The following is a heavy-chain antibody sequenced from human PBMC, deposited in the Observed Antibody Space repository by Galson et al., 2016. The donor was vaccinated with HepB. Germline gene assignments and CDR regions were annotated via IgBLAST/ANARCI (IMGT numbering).Heavy chain of an antibody. CDR2: ISGYNGKT. CDR3: ARVDIVVVPDNAYYFYGMTS. D-gene: IGHD2-2*01. V-gene: IGHV1-18*01. J-gene: IGHJ6*02. Sequence: SVKVSCKASGYTFTNYGISWVRQAPGQGLEWMGWISGYNGKTNHEQKFQGRLTMTTDTSTSTAYMELRSLRSDDTAVYYCARVDIVVVPDNAYYFYGMTSGAKGPRSPSP. CDR1: GYTFTNYG.